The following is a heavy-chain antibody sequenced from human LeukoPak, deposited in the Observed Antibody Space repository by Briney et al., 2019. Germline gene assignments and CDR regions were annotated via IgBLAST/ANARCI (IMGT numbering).Heavy chain of an antibody. CDR1: GGTFSSYA. D-gene: IGHD1-26*01. V-gene: IGHV1-69*13. Sequence: ASVKVSCKASGGTFSSYAISWVRQAPGQGLEWMGGIIPIFGTANYAQKFQGRVTITAGESTSTAYMELSSLRSEDTAVYYCARGGRKTRPRNAFDIWGQGTMVTVSS. CDR2: IIPIFGTA. CDR3: ARGGRKTRPRNAFDI. J-gene: IGHJ3*02.